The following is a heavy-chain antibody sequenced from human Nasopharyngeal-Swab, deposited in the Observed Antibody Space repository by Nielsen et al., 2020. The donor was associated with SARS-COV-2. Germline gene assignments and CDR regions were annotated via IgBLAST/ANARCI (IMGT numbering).Heavy chain of an antibody. Sequence: SCKASGGTFSSYAISWVRQAPGQGLEWMGRIIPILGIANYAQKFQGRVTITADKSTSTAYMELSSLRSEDTAVYYCARDVGFSAPDWGQGTLVTVSS. J-gene: IGHJ4*02. D-gene: IGHD3-10*01. CDR2: IIPILGIA. CDR3: ARDVGFSAPD. V-gene: IGHV1-69*04. CDR1: GGTFSSYA.